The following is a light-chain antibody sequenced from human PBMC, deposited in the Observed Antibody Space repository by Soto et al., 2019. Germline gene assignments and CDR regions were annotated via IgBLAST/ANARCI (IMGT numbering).Light chain of an antibody. CDR1: QSVSSSY. V-gene: IGKV3-20*01. Sequence: EIVLTQSPGTLSLSPGERATLSCRASQSVSSSYLAWYQQKPGQAPRLLISGASSRATGIPDRFSGSGSGTDITLTISRLEPEDFALYYCQQYGSSPWTFGQGTKVEIK. CDR3: QQYGSSPWT. CDR2: GAS. J-gene: IGKJ1*01.